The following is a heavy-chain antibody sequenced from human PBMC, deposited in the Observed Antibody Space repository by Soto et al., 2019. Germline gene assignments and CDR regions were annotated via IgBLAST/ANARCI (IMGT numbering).Heavy chain of an antibody. Sequence: GAPVKVSCKASGGTFSSYAISWGRQAPGQRLEWMGGIIPIFGTANYAQKFQGRVTITADESTSTAYMELSSLRSEDTAVYYCARVRRDDTASNYYYYGMDVWGQGTTVTVSS. J-gene: IGHJ6*02. CDR2: IIPIFGTA. V-gene: IGHV1-69*13. CDR3: ARVRRDDTASNYYYYGMDV. D-gene: IGHD5-18*01. CDR1: GGTFSSYA.